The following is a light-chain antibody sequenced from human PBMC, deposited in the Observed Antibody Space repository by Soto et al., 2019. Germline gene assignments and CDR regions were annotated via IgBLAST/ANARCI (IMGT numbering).Light chain of an antibody. CDR1: QSVRSYF. V-gene: IGKV3-20*01. CDR3: QHYRPSART. J-gene: IGKJ2*01. Sequence: IVLTQSPGTLSLYPGERATLSCRASQSVRSYFLAWYQQKPGQAPRLLFYATSIRATGIPDRFSVSGSETDFTLTITRLEPEDFAVYYCQHYRPSARTFGQGTKLEIK. CDR2: ATS.